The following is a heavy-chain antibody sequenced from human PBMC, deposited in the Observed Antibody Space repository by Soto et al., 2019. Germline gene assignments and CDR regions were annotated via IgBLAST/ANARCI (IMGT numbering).Heavy chain of an antibody. V-gene: IGHV3-23*01. CDR3: AKDLARFLEWSLDGFDY. Sequence: GGSLRLSCAASGFTFSSYAMSWVRQAPGKGLEWVSAISGSGGSTYYADSVKGRFTISRDNSKNTLYLQMNSLRAEDTAVYYCAKDLARFLEWSLDGFDYWGQGTRVNVSS. D-gene: IGHD3-3*01. CDR2: ISGSGGST. J-gene: IGHJ4*02. CDR1: GFTFSSYA.